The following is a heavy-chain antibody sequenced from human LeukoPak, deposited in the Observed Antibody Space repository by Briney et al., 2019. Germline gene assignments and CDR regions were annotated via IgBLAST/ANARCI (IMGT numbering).Heavy chain of an antibody. CDR2: INPNSGGT. CDR1: GYTFTGYY. J-gene: IGHJ3*02. CDR3: ARPYYYDSSDAFDI. D-gene: IGHD3-22*01. Sequence: ASVTVSFKASGYTFTGYYTHWVRQAPGQGLEWMGWINPNSGGTNYAQKFQGRVTMTRDTSISTAYMELSRLRSDDTAVYYCARPYYYDSSDAFDIWGQGTMVTVSS. V-gene: IGHV1-2*02.